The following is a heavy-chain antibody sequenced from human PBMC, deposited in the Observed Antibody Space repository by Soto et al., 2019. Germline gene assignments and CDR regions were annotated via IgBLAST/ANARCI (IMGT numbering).Heavy chain of an antibody. CDR1: GGSFSGYY. Sequence: SETLSLTCAVYGGSFSGYYWSWIRQPPGKGLEWIGEINHSGSTNYNPSLKSRVTISVDTSKNQFSLKLSSVTAADTAVYYCARDLNRFDPWGQGTLVTVSS. CDR3: ARDLNRFDP. V-gene: IGHV4-34*01. CDR2: INHSGST. J-gene: IGHJ5*01.